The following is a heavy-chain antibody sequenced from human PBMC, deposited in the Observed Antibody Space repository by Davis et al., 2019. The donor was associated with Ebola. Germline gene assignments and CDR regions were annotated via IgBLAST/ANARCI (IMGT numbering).Heavy chain of an antibody. Sequence: GESLKISCAASGFIFSHYWMSWVRQAPGKGPEWVAIIKQDGGEKYYVDSVKGRFTISRDNAKNSLFLQMNSLRAEDTALYYCARDRMYSSSLLWYYGMDVWGQGTTVTVSS. CDR1: GFIFSHYW. J-gene: IGHJ6*02. D-gene: IGHD6-6*01. V-gene: IGHV3-7*03. CDR3: ARDRMYSSSLLWYYGMDV. CDR2: IKQDGGEK.